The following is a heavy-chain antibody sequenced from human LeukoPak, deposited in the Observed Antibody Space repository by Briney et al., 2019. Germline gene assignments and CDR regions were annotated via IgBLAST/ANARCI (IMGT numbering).Heavy chain of an antibody. CDR2: INHSGST. D-gene: IGHD5-18*01. Sequence: SETLSLTCAVYGGSFSGYYWSWIRQPPGKGLEWIGEINHSGSTNYNPSLESRVTISVDTSKNQFSLKLSSVTAADTAVYYCARVSGYSYGFDYWGQGTLVTVSS. CDR1: GGSFSGYY. J-gene: IGHJ4*02. V-gene: IGHV4-34*01. CDR3: ARVSGYSYGFDY.